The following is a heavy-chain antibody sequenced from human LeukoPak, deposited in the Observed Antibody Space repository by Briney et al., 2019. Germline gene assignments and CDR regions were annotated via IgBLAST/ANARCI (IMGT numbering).Heavy chain of an antibody. D-gene: IGHD3-3*01. CDR2: IYYSGST. Sequence: PSETLSLTCTVSGGSISSYYWSWIRQPPGKGLEWIGYIYYSGSTNYNPSLKSRVTISVDTSKNQFSLKLSSVTAADTAVYYCAKESGIWSGYYTGYFDYWGQGTLVTVSS. CDR3: AKESGIWSGYYTGYFDY. CDR1: GGSISSYY. V-gene: IGHV4-59*01. J-gene: IGHJ4*02.